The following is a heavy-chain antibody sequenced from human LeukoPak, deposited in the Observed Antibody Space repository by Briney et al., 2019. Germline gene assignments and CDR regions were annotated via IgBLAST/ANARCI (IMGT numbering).Heavy chain of an antibody. D-gene: IGHD3-16*01. CDR3: ARRWVYDKRAFDA. Sequence: PSRTLSLTCTVSGGSISVTYYGSWIRPPPGKGLEGIGYIYYTGTTDSNPSLKSRVTISLDTSKNQFSLNLSSVTAADTAVYYCARRWVYDKRAFDAWGQGTMVTVSS. J-gene: IGHJ3*01. V-gene: IGHV4-59*08. CDR2: IYYTGTT. CDR1: GGSISVTYY.